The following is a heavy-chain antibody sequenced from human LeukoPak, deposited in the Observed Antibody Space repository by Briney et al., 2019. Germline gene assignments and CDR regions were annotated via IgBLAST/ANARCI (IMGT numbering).Heavy chain of an antibody. Sequence: GGSLRLSCAASGFTFSSYWMHWVRQAPGKGLVWVLLINSDGSSRSYADSVKGRFNISRDNAKNTLYLQMNSLRAEDTAVYYCASIVVALTDIDYWGQGTLVTVSS. CDR3: ASIVVALTDIDY. CDR1: GFTFSSYW. D-gene: IGHD3-22*01. V-gene: IGHV3-74*01. J-gene: IGHJ4*02. CDR2: INSDGSSR.